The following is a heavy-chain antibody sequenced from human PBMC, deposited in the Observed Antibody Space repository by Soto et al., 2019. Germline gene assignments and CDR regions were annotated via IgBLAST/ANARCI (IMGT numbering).Heavy chain of an antibody. V-gene: IGHV1-69*19. CDR1: GGTFNTYA. Sequence: QVQLVQSGAEMKKPGSSVKVSCQSSGGTFNTYAMNWVRQAPGQGPEWMGDISPMFGAANSAPTLQGRVTITADESTGTSYMQLSSLTSEDTALYFCAREVQVHTPAFVYWGQGTLVTVSS. D-gene: IGHD3-10*01. CDR2: ISPMFGAA. CDR3: AREVQVHTPAFVY. J-gene: IGHJ4*02.